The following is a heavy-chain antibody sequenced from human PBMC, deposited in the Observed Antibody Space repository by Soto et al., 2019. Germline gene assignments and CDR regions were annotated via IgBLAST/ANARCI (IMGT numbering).Heavy chain of an antibody. CDR3: ARDYAGTTILGAFDI. J-gene: IGHJ3*02. D-gene: IGHD1-7*01. V-gene: IGHV3-33*01. Sequence: LSLTCAASGFTFSSYGMHWVRQAPGKGLEWVAVIWYDGSNKYYADSVKGRFTISRDNSKNTLYLQMNSLRAEDTAVYYCARDYAGTTILGAFDIWGQGTMVTVSS. CDR1: GFTFSSYG. CDR2: IWYDGSNK.